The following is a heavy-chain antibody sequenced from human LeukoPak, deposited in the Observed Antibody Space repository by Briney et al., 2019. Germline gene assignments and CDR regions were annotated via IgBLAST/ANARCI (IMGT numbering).Heavy chain of an antibody. J-gene: IGHJ4*02. Sequence: GGSLRLSCAASGFTFSSYSMNWVRQAPGKGLEWVSSISSSSSYIYYADSVKGRFTISRDNAKNSLYLQMNSLRVEDTAVYYCARGSSSWYYLDYWGQGTLVTVSS. CDR2: ISSSSSYI. V-gene: IGHV3-21*01. CDR1: GFTFSSYS. CDR3: ARGSSSWYYLDY. D-gene: IGHD6-13*01.